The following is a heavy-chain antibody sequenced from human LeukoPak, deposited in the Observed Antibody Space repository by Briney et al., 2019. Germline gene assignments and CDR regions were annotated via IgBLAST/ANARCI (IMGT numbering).Heavy chain of an antibody. D-gene: IGHD5-24*01. J-gene: IGHJ4*02. V-gene: IGHV3-15*01. CDR1: GFTFSNAW. CDR3: TASLVEMATMPLDY. CDR2: IKSKTDGGTT. Sequence: GGSLRLSCAASGFTFSNAWMSWVRQAPGKGLEWVGRIKSKTDGGTTDYAAPVKGRFTISRDDSKNTLYLQMNSLKTEDTAVYYCTASLVEMATMPLDYWGQGTLVTVSS.